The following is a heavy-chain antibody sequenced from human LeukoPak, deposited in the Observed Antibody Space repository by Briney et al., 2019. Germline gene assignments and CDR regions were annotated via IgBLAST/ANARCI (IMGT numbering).Heavy chain of an antibody. D-gene: IGHD5-12*01. J-gene: IGHJ3*02. CDR3: AKDQGYSGYDHAFDI. Sequence: GRSLRLSCAASGFTFSSYGMHWVRQAPGKGLERVAVISYDGSNKYYADSVKGRFTISRDNSKNTLYLQMNSLRAEDTAVYYCAKDQGYSGYDHAFDIWGQGTMVTVSS. CDR2: ISYDGSNK. V-gene: IGHV3-30*18. CDR1: GFTFSSYG.